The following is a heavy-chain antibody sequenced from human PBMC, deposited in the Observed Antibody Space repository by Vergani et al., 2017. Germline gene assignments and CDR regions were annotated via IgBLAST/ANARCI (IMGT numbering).Heavy chain of an antibody. Sequence: QVQLVQSGAEVKKPGSSVKVSCKASGGTFSSYTISWVRQAPGKGLEWMGRIIPILGIANYAQKFQGRVTITADKSTSTAYMELSSLGSEDTAVYYCARTEGYRYGFFNAFDIWGQGTMVTVSS. CDR2: IIPILGIA. V-gene: IGHV1-69*02. CDR1: GGTFSSYT. CDR3: ARTEGYRYGFFNAFDI. D-gene: IGHD5-18*01. J-gene: IGHJ3*02.